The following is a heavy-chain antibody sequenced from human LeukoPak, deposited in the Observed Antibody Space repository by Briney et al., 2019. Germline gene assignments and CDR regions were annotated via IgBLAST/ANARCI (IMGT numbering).Heavy chain of an antibody. D-gene: IGHD3-22*01. Sequence: SETLSLTCTVSGGSISSGSCYWSWIRQPAGKGLEWIGRIYTSGSTNYNPSLKSRVTISVDTSKNQFSLKLSSVTAADTAVYYCAATYYYDSSGYYSRYYFDYWGQGTLVTVSS. CDR3: AATYYYDSSGYYSRYYFDY. J-gene: IGHJ4*02. V-gene: IGHV4-61*02. CDR2: IYTSGST. CDR1: GGSISSGSCY.